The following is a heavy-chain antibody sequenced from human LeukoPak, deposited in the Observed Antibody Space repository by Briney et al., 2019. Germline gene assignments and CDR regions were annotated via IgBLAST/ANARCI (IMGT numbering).Heavy chain of an antibody. Sequence: GASVKVSCKDSGYIFSSYGISWVRPAPGQGLEWMGWINTYNGNTNYAQKLQGRVTMTTDTSTSTAYMELRSLGSDDTAVYYRARDKSGTEFDYFGQGTLVTVSS. CDR1: GYIFSSYG. J-gene: IGHJ4*02. V-gene: IGHV1-18*01. D-gene: IGHD1-7*01. CDR3: ARDKSGTEFDY. CDR2: INTYNGNT.